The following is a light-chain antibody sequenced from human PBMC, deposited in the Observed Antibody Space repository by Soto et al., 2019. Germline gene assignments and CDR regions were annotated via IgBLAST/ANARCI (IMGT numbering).Light chain of an antibody. Sequence: QSALTQPASVSESPGQSITISCTGTSSDVGGYGYVSWYQQHAGKAPKLMIYDVSNRPSGVSNRFSGSKSGNTASLTISGLQAEDEADYDCSSYTSSNTVLFGGGTKLTVL. CDR1: SSDVGGYGY. CDR3: SSYTSSNTVL. J-gene: IGLJ2*01. V-gene: IGLV2-14*01. CDR2: DVS.